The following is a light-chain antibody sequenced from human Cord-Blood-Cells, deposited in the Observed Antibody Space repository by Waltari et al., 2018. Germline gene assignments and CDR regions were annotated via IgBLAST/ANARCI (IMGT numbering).Light chain of an antibody. J-gene: IGLJ2*01. CDR2: EVS. V-gene: IGLV2-8*01. CDR1: SSDVGGYNY. Sequence: QSALTQPPSASGSPGQSVTISCTGTSSDVGGYNYVSWYQQHPGKAPKLMIYEVSKRPSGVPDRFSRSKSGSTASLTVSGLQAEDEADYYCSSYAGSNNFGVFGGGTKLTVL. CDR3: SSYAGSNNFGV.